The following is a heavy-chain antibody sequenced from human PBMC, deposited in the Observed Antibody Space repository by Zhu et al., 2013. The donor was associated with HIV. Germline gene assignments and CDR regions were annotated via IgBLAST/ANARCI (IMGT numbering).Heavy chain of an antibody. V-gene: IGHV1-69*01. CDR2: IIPIFGTA. J-gene: IGHJ3*02. Sequence: HVQLVQSGAEVKKPGSSVKVSCKASGGPFSTQIINWVRQAPGQGLEWMGGIIPIFGTANYAQKFQGRVTITADESTSTAYMELSSLRSEDTAVYYCAREGDGDYVDAFDIWGQGTMVTVSS. D-gene: IGHD4-17*01. CDR3: AREGDGDYVDAFDI. CDR1: GGPFSTQI.